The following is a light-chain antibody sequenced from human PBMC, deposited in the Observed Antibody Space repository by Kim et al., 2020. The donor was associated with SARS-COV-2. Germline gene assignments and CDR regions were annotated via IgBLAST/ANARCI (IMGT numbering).Light chain of an antibody. Sequence: EIVMTQSPATLSVSPGERATLSCRASQSVSSNLAWYQQKPGQAPRLLIYHASTRVTGIPARFSGSGSGTEFSLTISSLQSEDFAVYYCQQYNNWPPLTFGGGTKVDIK. CDR1: QSVSSN. J-gene: IGKJ4*01. V-gene: IGKV3-15*01. CDR3: QQYNNWPPLT. CDR2: HAS.